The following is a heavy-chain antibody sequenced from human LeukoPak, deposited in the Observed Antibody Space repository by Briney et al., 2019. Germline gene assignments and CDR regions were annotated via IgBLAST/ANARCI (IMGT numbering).Heavy chain of an antibody. V-gene: IGHV3-23*01. CDR2: ISGSAGTT. CDR1: GFTFNNYA. Sequence: GGSLRLSCAASGFTFNNYAMIWVRQAPGKGLEWVSAISGSAGTTYYADSVKGRFTISRVNSKNTLYLQMNSLRAEDTAVYYCARESGHTYDYCDYWGHGTLATVSS. CDR3: ARESGHTYDYCDY. D-gene: IGHD5-18*01. J-gene: IGHJ4*01.